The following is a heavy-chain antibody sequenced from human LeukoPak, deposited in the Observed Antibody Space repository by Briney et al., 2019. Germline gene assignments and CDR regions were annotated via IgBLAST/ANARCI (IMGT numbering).Heavy chain of an antibody. CDR1: GYSISSGYF. V-gene: IGHV4-38-2*01. CDR2: IFHSGST. J-gene: IGHJ5*02. Sequence: SETLSLTCAVSGYSISSGYFWGRIRQPPGKGLEWIGSIFHSGSTYYNPSLKSRVTISVDTSKNQFSLKVTSVTAADTAVYYCARGGGSYRPDNWFDPWGQGTLVTVSS. D-gene: IGHD1-26*01. CDR3: ARGGGSYRPDNWFDP.